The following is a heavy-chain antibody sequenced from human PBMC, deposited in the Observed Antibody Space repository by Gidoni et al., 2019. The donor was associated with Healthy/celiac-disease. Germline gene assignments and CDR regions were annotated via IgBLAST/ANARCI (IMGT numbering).Heavy chain of an antibody. CDR3: TTDPQDSSGYYYGAFSFDY. CDR1: GFTFSNAW. CDR2: IKSKTDGGTT. D-gene: IGHD3-22*01. Sequence: EVQLVESGGGLVKPGGSLRLSCAASGFTFSNAWLNWVRQAPGKGLEWVGRIKSKTDGGTTDYAAPVKGRFTISRDDSKNTLYLQMNSLKTEDTAVYYCTTDPQDSSGYYYGAFSFDYWGQGTLVTVSS. V-gene: IGHV3-15*07. J-gene: IGHJ4*02.